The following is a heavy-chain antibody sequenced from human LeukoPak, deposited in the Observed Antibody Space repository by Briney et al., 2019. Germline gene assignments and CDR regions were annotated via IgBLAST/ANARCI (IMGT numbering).Heavy chain of an antibody. Sequence: GGSLRLSCAASGFTFSSYEMNWVRQAPGKGQAWVSYISSSGRTKYYADSVKGRFTISRDNAKNSLYLQMNSLRAEDTAVYYCARGKWEPLDYWGQGTLVTVSS. J-gene: IGHJ4*02. CDR3: ARGKWEPLDY. V-gene: IGHV3-48*03. CDR2: ISSSGRTK. CDR1: GFTFSSYE. D-gene: IGHD1-26*01.